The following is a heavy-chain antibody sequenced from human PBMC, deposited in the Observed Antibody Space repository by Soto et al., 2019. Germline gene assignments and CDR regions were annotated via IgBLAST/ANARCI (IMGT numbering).Heavy chain of an antibody. CDR2: IHHSGTT. CDR1: GGSISSYY. D-gene: IGHD6-6*01. Sequence: SETLSVTCIVSGGSISSYYWTWIRTSTGKGLEWIGYIHHSGTTNYNPALKSRVTISVDTSKNQFSLKLRSVTAADTAVYYCARVIAARRRGAFDIWGQGTMVTVSS. CDR3: ARVIAARRRGAFDI. J-gene: IGHJ3*02. V-gene: IGHV4-59*01.